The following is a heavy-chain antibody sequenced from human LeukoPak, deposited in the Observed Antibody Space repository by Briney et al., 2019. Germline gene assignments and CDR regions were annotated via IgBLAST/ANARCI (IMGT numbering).Heavy chain of an antibody. Sequence: SETLSLTCAVYGGSLSGYYWSWIRQPAGKGLEWIGRIYSSGSTNYNPSLKSRVSMSVDTSKNQFSLKLTSVTAADTAVYYCARDTYSSGSYHYYYYMGVWGKGTTVTISS. J-gene: IGHJ6*03. CDR2: IYSSGST. CDR3: ARDTYSSGSYHYYYYMGV. V-gene: IGHV4-4*07. D-gene: IGHD3-10*01. CDR1: GGSLSGYY.